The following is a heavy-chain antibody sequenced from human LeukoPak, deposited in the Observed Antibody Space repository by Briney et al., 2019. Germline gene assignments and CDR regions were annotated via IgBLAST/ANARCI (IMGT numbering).Heavy chain of an antibody. V-gene: IGHV3-48*03. Sequence: PGGSLRLSCAASGFTFSSYEVNWLRQAPGKGLEWVSYISGSGRTTYYADSVRGRFTISRDNAENSVHLQMNSLRADDTAVYYCARGVAAAGINYGMDVWGQGTTVTVSS. D-gene: IGHD6-13*01. CDR3: ARGVAAAGINYGMDV. J-gene: IGHJ6*02. CDR1: GFTFSSYE. CDR2: ISGSGRTT.